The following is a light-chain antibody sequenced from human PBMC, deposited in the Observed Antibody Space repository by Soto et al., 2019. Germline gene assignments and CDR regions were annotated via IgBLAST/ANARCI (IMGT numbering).Light chain of an antibody. CDR3: MEGTHWPPWT. V-gene: IGKV2-30*01. Sequence: DVVMTQSPLSLSVTLGQPASISCRSSHSLVYSDGISYLNWFQQRPGQSPRRLIYKVSIRDSGVPDRFSGSGSGTDYTLKISRVEADDVGIYYCMEGTHWPPWTFGQGTKVEIK. CDR2: KVS. J-gene: IGKJ1*01. CDR1: HSLVYSDGISY.